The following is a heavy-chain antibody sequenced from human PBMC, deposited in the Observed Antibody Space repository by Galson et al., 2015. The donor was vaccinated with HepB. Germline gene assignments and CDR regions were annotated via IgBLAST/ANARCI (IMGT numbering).Heavy chain of an antibody. D-gene: IGHD6-13*01. CDR1: GYTFTSYA. Sequence: SVKVSCKASGYTFTSYAMHWVRQAPGQRLEWMGWINAGNGNTKYSQKFQGRVTITRDTSASTAYMELSSLRSEDTAVYYCARVSHYGSSWVNPFDYWGQGTLVTVSS. CDR2: INAGNGNT. J-gene: IGHJ4*02. V-gene: IGHV1-3*01. CDR3: ARVSHYGSSWVNPFDY.